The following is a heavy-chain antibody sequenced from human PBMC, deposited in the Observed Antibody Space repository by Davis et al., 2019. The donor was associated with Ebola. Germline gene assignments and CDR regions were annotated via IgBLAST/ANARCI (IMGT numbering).Heavy chain of an antibody. CDR3: ARPGGNPDYGGNSEFDY. V-gene: IGHV5-51*01. J-gene: IGHJ4*02. Sequence: GESLKISCKGSGYSVTSYWIGWVRQIPGKGLEWLGIIYPGDSDTRYSPSFQGQVTISADKSISTAYLQWSSLKASDTAMYYCARPGGNPDYGGNSEFDYWGQGTLVTVSS. CDR1: GYSVTSYW. CDR2: IYPGDSDT. D-gene: IGHD4-23*01.